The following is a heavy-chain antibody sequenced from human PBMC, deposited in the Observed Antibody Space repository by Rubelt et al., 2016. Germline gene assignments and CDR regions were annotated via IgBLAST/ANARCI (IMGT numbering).Heavy chain of an antibody. J-gene: IGHJ4*02. CDR3: ARAGVDYYYDSSGDFDY. D-gene: IGHD3-22*01. V-gene: IGHV3-30*07. CDR2: ISYDGSNK. Sequence: VAVISYDGSNKYYADSVKGRFTISRDNAKNTLYLQMNSLRAEDTAVYYCARAGVDYYYDSSGDFDYWGQGTLVTVSS.